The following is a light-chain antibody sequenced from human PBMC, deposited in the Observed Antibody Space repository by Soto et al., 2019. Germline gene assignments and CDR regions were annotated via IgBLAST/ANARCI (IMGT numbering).Light chain of an antibody. V-gene: IGKV3-20*01. J-gene: IGKJ4*01. CDR2: GAS. CDR1: QSLSSRN. CDR3: QQYGSSHPLT. Sequence: ELVLTQSPGTLSLSPGERATLSCKASQSLSSRNLAWYQQEPGQAPRPIIYGASNRANGIPDRFSGSGSGTDFTLTLSRLEPEDFAAYYCQQYGSSHPLTFGGGTKVDIK.